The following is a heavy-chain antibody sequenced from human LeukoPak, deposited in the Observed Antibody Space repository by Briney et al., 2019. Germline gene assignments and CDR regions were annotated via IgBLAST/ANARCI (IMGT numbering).Heavy chain of an antibody. V-gene: IGHV4-61*08. CDR2: IYYSGST. CDR3: ARVAVINDAFDI. J-gene: IGHJ3*02. D-gene: IGHD3-10*01. CDR1: GGSISSGGYY. Sequence: SETLSLTCTVSGGSISSGGYYWSWVRQPPGKGLEWIGYIYYSGSTNYNPSLKSRVTISVDTSKNQFSLKLSSVTAADTAVYYCARVAVINDAFDIWGQGTMVTVSS.